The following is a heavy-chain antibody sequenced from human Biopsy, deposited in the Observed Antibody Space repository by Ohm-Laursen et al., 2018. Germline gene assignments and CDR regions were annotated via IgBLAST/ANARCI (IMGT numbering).Heavy chain of an antibody. J-gene: IGHJ1*01. Sequence: ASVKVSCNASGYTFTGQYLHWVRQVPGQGLEWIGWINPPSGTTKFAQDFQGRVTMTRDTSITTAYMELRRLRSDDTAVYYCAKGQDLRGGAEYFQHWGQGALVTVSS. CDR3: AKGQDLRGGAEYFQH. V-gene: IGHV1-2*02. CDR2: INPPSGTT. D-gene: IGHD2-15*01. CDR1: GYTFTGQY.